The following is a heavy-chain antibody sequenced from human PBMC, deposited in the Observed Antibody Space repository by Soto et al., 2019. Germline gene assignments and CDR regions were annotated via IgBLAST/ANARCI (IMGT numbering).Heavy chain of an antibody. V-gene: IGHV1-18*04. CDR3: ARNLASVHDY. D-gene: IGHD1-1*01. CDR1: GYPFTSYD. CDR2: INPYNGNT. J-gene: IGHJ4*02. Sequence: QVQLVQSGGEVKRPGASVKVSCKASGYPFTSYDISWVRQAPGQGLEWMGWINPYNGNTKYAQKFQGRVTMTTDTSTTTAYMELRSLSHDDTAVYYCARNLASVHDYWGQGRLVTVSS.